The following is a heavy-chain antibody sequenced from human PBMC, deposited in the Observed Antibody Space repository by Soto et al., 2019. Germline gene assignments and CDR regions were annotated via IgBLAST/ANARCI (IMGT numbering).Heavy chain of an antibody. Sequence: QVQVVQSRTEVKKPGASVKVSCKTSGYTFTDYDINWVRQTTGQGLEWMGWMSPDSGNAGYAQQFQGRVTMTSNTSXXXAYMXXRXLXSEDTAMYYCEVTTGYWGQGTMVTVSS. V-gene: IGHV1-8*01. J-gene: IGHJ4*02. CDR2: MSPDSGNA. D-gene: IGHD2-21*02. CDR3: EVTTGY. CDR1: GYTFTDYD.